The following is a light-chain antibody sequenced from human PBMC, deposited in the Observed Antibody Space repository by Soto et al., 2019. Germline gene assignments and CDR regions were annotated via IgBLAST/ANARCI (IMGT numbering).Light chain of an antibody. J-gene: IGKJ2*01. CDR3: HHYDSSPPYT. CDR2: AAS. V-gene: IGKV3-20*01. CDR1: RSFASSY. Sequence: EIVLTQSPATLSLSPGERATLSCRASRSFASSYLAWYQHKPGQAPRLLIYAASSRATGIPDRFIGSGSRTDLTITISRLEPDDSAVYYCHHYDSSPPYTFGQGTKLEIK.